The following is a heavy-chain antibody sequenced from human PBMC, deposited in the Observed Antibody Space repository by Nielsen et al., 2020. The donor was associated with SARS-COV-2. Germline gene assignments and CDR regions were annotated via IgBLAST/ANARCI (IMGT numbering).Heavy chain of an antibody. D-gene: IGHD5-18*01. CDR2: INHSGST. CDR1: GGSFSGYY. V-gene: IGHV4-34*01. Sequence: SETLSLTCAVYGGSFSGYYWSWIRQPPGKGLEWIGEINHSGSTNYNPSLKRRVTISVDTSKNQFSLKLSSVTAADTAVYYCARDTKIQLWLGPFDYWGQGTLFTVSS. CDR3: ARDTKIQLWLGPFDY. J-gene: IGHJ4*02.